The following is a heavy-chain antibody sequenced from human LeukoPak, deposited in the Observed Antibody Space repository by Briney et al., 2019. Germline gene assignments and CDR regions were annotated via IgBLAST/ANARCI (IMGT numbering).Heavy chain of an antibody. V-gene: IGHV4-31*03. J-gene: IGHJ4*02. CDR3: ARDLLTTLDY. CDR1: GGSISSGGYY. Sequence: SSETLSLTCTVSGGSISSGGYYWSWIRQHPGKGLEWIGYIYYSGSTYYNPSLKSRVTISVDTSKNQFSLKLRSVTAADTAVYYCARDLLTTLDYWGQGTLVTVSS. CDR2: IYYSGST. D-gene: IGHD2-15*01.